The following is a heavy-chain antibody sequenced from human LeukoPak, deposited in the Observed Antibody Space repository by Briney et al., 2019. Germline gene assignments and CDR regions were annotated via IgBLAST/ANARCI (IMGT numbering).Heavy chain of an antibody. CDR3: AAYYDSNDAFDI. CDR1: GGSISSGGYS. CDR2: IYHSGST. Sequence: PSQTLSLTCAVSGGSISSGGYSWSWIRQPPGKGLEWIGYIYHSGSTHYNPSLKSRVTISVDRSKNQFSLKLSSVTAADTAVYYCAAYYDSNDAFDIWGQGTMVTVSS. J-gene: IGHJ3*02. V-gene: IGHV4-30-2*01. D-gene: IGHD3-22*01.